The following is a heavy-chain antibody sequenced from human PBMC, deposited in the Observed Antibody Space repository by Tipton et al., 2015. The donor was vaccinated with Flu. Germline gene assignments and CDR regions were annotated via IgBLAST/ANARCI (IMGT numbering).Heavy chain of an antibody. D-gene: IGHD3-22*01. CDR2: IYGSGSA. CDR1: GVSITDYY. CDR3: ARDDDTKSRNGMDV. Sequence: TLSLTCSVSGVSITDYYWTWIRQPAGKGLEWIGRIYGSGSANYNPSLTSRVTMSVDTSKNQLSLKLRSVTAADTAVYFCARDDDTKSRNGMDVWGQGTTVTVSS. J-gene: IGHJ6*02. V-gene: IGHV4-4*07.